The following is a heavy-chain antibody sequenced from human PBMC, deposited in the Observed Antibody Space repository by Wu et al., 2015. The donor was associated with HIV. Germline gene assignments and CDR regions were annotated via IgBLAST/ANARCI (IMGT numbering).Heavy chain of an antibody. Sequence: VQLVQSGAEVKKPGASVKVSCKASGYSFTSYYMHWVRLAPGQGLEWMGIINPSGGITSYAQKFQGRVTMTRDTSTITVYMELSSLRSEDTAVYYCAREGTYDASGSYFDYWGQGTLVTVSS. CDR1: GYSFTSYY. D-gene: IGHD3-10*01. J-gene: IGHJ4*02. CDR3: AREGTYDASGSYFDY. V-gene: IGHV1-46*01. CDR2: INPSGGIT.